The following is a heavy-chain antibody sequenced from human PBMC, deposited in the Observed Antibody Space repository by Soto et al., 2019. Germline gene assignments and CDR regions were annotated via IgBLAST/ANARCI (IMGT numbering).Heavy chain of an antibody. Sequence: QVQLQQWGAGLLKPSETLSLTCAVYGGSFSGYYWSWIRQPPGKGLEWIGEINHSGSTNYNPSLKSRVTISVDTSKNQFSLKLSSVTAADTAVYYCERGRNKNLSSFRNFQHWGQGTLVTVSS. J-gene: IGHJ1*01. CDR2: INHSGST. CDR3: ERGRNKNLSSFRNFQH. D-gene: IGHD2-15*01. CDR1: GGSFSGYY. V-gene: IGHV4-34*01.